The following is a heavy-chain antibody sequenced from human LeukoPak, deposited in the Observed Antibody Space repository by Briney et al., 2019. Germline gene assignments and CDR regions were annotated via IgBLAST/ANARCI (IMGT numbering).Heavy chain of an antibody. V-gene: IGHV4-31*03. CDR1: GGSISSGGYY. CDR3: ASMKAAAATDYFDY. CDR2: IYYSGST. J-gene: IGHJ4*02. Sequence: SETLSLTCTVSGGSISSGGYYWSWIRQHPGKGLEWIGYIYYSGSTYYNPSLKSRVTISVDTSKNQFSLKLSSVTAADTAVYYCASMKAAAATDYFDYWGQGTLVTVSS. D-gene: IGHD6-13*01.